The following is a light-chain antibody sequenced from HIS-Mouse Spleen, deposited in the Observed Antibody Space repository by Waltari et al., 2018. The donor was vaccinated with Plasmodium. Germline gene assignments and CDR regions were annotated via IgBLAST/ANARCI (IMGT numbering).Light chain of an antibody. CDR1: KLGDKY. Sequence: SYELTQPPSVSVSPGQTASITCSGDKLGDKYACWYQQKPGQSPLLVIYQDSKRPPGIPERFSGSNSGNTATLTISGTQAMDEADYYCQAWDSSVVFGGGTKLTVL. V-gene: IGLV3-1*01. CDR3: QAWDSSVV. J-gene: IGLJ2*01. CDR2: QDS.